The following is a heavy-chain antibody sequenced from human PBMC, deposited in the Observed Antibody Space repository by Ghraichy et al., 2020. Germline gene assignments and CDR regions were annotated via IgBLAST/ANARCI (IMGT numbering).Heavy chain of an antibody. D-gene: IGHD4-23*01. CDR3: ARHYGGILMGAFDI. Sequence: SETLSLTCTVSGGSISSYYWSWIRQPPGKGLEWIGYIYYSGSTNYNPSLKSRVTISVDTSKNQFSLKLSPVTAADTAVFYWARHYGGILMGAFDIWGQGTTVTVSS. CDR2: IYYSGST. CDR1: GGSISSYY. V-gene: IGHV4-59*01. J-gene: IGHJ3*02.